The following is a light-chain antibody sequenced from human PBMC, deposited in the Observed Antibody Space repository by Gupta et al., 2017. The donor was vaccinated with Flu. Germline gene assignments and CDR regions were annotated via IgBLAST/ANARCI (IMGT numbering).Light chain of an antibody. J-gene: IGLJ2*01. Sequence: QSVLTQPASESGTPGQRVVISCSGNSSNIGMNTVSWYRHLPGVAPKLHIYSNSRRPPGVPDRFSGSKSGTSASLVISGLQSDDEADYYCAAWDDRGKALLFGGGTKVTVL. CDR1: SSNIGMNT. CDR3: AAWDDRGKALL. V-gene: IGLV1-44*01. CDR2: SNS.